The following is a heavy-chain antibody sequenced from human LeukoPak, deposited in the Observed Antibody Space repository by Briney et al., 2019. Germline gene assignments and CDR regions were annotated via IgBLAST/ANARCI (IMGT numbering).Heavy chain of an antibody. J-gene: IGHJ6*02. D-gene: IGHD3-10*01. CDR3: ARDSRWFAETNYGMDV. Sequence: PGGSLRLSCAASGFTFSSYGMHWVRQAPGKGLEWVAFIRYDGSNKYYADSVKGRFTISRDNSKNTLYLQMNSLRAEDTAVYYCARDSRWFAETNYGMDVWGQGTTVTVSS. V-gene: IGHV3-30*02. CDR1: GFTFSSYG. CDR2: IRYDGSNK.